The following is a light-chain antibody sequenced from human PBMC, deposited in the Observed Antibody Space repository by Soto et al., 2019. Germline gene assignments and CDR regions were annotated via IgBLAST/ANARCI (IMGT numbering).Light chain of an antibody. CDR2: DDD. CDR1: NIGPKG. CDR3: QVCDRPSDHPHLV. J-gene: IGLJ2*01. V-gene: IGLV3-21*02. Sequence: SYELTQPPSVSVAQGQTARITCGGDNIGPKGVHGYQQKPGQAPVMVVYDDDDRPSGLPDRFSGSNSGNTATLTISRVEAGDEAEYFCQVCDRPSDHPHLVFGGGTKLTVL.